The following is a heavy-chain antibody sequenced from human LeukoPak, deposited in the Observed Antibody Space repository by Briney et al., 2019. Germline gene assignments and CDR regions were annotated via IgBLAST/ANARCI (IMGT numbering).Heavy chain of an antibody. Sequence: GGSLRLSCAASGFTFSSYGMSWVRQAPGKGLEWVSYISSSSSTIYYADSVKGRFTISRDNAKNSLYLQMNSLRAEDTAVYYCARETDSSGWYAFDYWGQGTLVTVSS. CDR1: GFTFSSYG. J-gene: IGHJ4*02. V-gene: IGHV3-48*01. CDR2: ISSSSSTI. CDR3: ARETDSSGWYAFDY. D-gene: IGHD6-19*01.